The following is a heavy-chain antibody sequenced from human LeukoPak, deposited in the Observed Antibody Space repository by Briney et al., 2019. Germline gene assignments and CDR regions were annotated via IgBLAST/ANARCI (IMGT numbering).Heavy chain of an antibody. CDR2: INPNSGGT. J-gene: IGHJ6*03. CDR1: GYTFTGYY. D-gene: IGHD1-26*01. V-gene: IGHV1-2*02. Sequence: GASVKVSCEASGYTFTGYYMHWVRQAPGQGLEWMGWINPNSGGTNYAQKFQGRVTMTRDTSISTAYMELSRLRSDDTAVYYCARDGLVGATTAYYYYMDVWGKGTTVTISS. CDR3: ARDGLVGATTAYYYYMDV.